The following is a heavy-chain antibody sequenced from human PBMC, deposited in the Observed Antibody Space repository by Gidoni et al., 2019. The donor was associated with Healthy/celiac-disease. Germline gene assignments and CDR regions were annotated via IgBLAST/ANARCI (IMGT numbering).Heavy chain of an antibody. D-gene: IGHD1-1*01. CDR3: ARGSKLRTAVQPRTLDY. CDR1: GGSVSSGSYY. J-gene: IGHJ4*02. V-gene: IGHV4-61*01. Sequence: QVQLQESGPGLVKPSETLSLTCTVSGGSVSSGSYYWSWIRQPPGKGLEWIGYIYYSGSTNYNPSLKSRVTISVDTSKNQFSLKLSSVTAADTAVYYCARGSKLRTAVQPRTLDYWGQGTLVTVSS. CDR2: IYYSGST.